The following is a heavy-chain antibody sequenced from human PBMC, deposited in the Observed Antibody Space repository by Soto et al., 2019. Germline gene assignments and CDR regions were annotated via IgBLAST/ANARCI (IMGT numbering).Heavy chain of an antibody. CDR3: ARDCCVCIAARLDV. J-gene: IGHJ6*04. Sequence: QVQLVQSGAEVKKPGASVKVSCKASGYTFTSYGISWVRQAPGQGLEWMGWISAYNGNTNYAQKLQGRVTMTTATDRSTAYTELRLLRSDDTAVYYSARDCCVCIAARLDVLVKGTTVSVSS. CDR2: ISAYNGNT. V-gene: IGHV1-18*01. D-gene: IGHD6-6*01. CDR1: GYTFTSYG.